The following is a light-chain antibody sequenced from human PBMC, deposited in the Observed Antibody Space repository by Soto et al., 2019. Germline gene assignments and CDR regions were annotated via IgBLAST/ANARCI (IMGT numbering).Light chain of an antibody. CDR2: EAS. V-gene: IGKV1-5*03. J-gene: IGKJ1*01. CDR1: EGISSY. Sequence: DIQMTQYPSSLSASVGDRVTITCRASEGISSYLAWYQQKPGKAPKLLIYEASSLESGVPSRFSGSGSGTEFTLTISSLQPDDFATYYCQHYNSYSEAFAQRTKVAIK. CDR3: QHYNSYSEA.